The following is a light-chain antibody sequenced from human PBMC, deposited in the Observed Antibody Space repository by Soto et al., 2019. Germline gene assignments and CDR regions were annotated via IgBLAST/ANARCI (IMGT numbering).Light chain of an antibody. Sequence: QSALTQPASVSGSPGQSITISCPGTSNAIGVYNFVSWYQQHPGKAPKLMIYEVSNRPSGVSNRFSGSKSGNTASLTISGLQAEDEADYYCSSYTSSSTLVFGGGTKLTVL. V-gene: IGLV2-14*01. J-gene: IGLJ2*01. CDR2: EVS. CDR3: SSYTSSSTLV. CDR1: SNAIGVYNF.